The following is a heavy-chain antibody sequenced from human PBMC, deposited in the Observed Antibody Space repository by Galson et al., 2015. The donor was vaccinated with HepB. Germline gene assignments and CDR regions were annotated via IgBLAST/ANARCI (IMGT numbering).Heavy chain of an antibody. V-gene: IGHV3-15*01. Sequence: SLRLSCAASGFTFNYAWMNWVRQAPGKGLEWVGRIKSEDEGGETLYAAPVRGRFTISRDDSENTLYLQMSSLKTEDTAVYYCATYYYGINVWGQGTSVTVSS. CDR1: GFTFNYAW. J-gene: IGHJ6*02. CDR2: IKSEDEGGET. CDR3: ATYYYGINV.